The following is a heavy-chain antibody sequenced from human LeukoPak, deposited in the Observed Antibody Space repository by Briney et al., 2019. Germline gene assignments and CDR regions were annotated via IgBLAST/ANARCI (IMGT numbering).Heavy chain of an antibody. CDR2: ISGSGGST. CDR3: AKEVIFWSGPPPDY. D-gene: IGHD3-3*01. CDR1: GFTFSSYA. V-gene: IGHV3-23*01. J-gene: IGHJ4*02. Sequence: GGSLRLSCAASGFTFSSYAMSWVRQAPGKGLEWVSAISGSGGSTYYADSVKGRFTISRDSSKNTLYLQMNSLRAEDTAVYYCAKEVIFWSGPPPDYWGQGTLVTVSS.